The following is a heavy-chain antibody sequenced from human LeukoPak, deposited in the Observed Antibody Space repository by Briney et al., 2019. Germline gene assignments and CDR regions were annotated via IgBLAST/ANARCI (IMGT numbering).Heavy chain of an antibody. CDR1: GFTVSSNY. CDR2: IYSGGST. Sequence: GGSLRLSCVASGFTVSSNYMSWVRQAPGKGLEWVSVIYSGGSTYYADSVKGRFTISRDNSKNTLYLQMNSLRAEDTAVYYCARDPPHYYDSSGKDYYYGMDVWGQGTTVTVSS. V-gene: IGHV3-66*01. J-gene: IGHJ6*02. D-gene: IGHD3-22*01. CDR3: ARDPPHYYDSSGKDYYYGMDV.